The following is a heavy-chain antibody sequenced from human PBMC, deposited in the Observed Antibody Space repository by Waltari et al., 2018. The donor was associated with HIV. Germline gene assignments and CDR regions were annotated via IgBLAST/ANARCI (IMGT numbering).Heavy chain of an antibody. CDR2: ISGSGGST. D-gene: IGHD3-16*01. CDR1: GFTFSSYA. V-gene: IGHV3-23*04. Sequence: EVQLVESGGGLVQPGGSLRLSCAASGFTFSSYAMGWVRQAPGKGLLGVAAISGSGGSTNYADSVNGRFTISRDNSRNTLYLHMNSLRAEDTAVYYCAKDLLGENAFWGQGTLVTVSS. CDR3: AKDLLGENAF. J-gene: IGHJ4*02.